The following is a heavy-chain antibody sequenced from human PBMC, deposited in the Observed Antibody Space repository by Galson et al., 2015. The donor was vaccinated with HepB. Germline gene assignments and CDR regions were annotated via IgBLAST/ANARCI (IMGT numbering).Heavy chain of an antibody. J-gene: IGHJ4*02. CDR1: GYTFTSYG. CDR2: ISAYNGNT. V-gene: IGHV1-18*01. Sequence: SVKVSCKASGYTFTSYGISWVRQAPGQGLEWMGWISAYNGNTNYAQKLQGRVTMTTDTSTSTAYMELSRLRSDDTAVYYCARETLGYSSSWYWGYWGQGTLVTVSS. D-gene: IGHD6-13*01. CDR3: ARETLGYSSSWYWGY.